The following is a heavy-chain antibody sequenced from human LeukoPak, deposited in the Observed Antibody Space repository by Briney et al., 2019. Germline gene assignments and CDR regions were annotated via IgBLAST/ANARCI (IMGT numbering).Heavy chain of an antibody. D-gene: IGHD2-2*01. CDR1: GYTFTSYY. Sequence: ASVKVSCKASGYTFTSYYMHWVRQAPGQGLEWMGIINPSGGSTSYAQKFQGRVTMTRDTSASTVYMELSSLRSEDTAVYYCARDKRCSSTSCYNEFDYWGQGTLVTVSS. V-gene: IGHV1-46*01. CDR2: INPSGGST. J-gene: IGHJ4*02. CDR3: ARDKRCSSTSCYNEFDY.